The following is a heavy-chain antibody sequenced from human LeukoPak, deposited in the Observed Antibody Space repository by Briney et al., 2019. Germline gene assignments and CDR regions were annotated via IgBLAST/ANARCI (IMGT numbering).Heavy chain of an antibody. CDR3: ATSQPNFPNVY. CDR2: TKHKAERYTT. CDR1: GSTLIDHY. Sequence: GGSLRLSCTASGSTLIDHYMDWVRQAPGKGLEWVGRTKHKAERYTTEYAASVKGRFTISRDESKNSLYLQMNSLTTEDTAVYYCATSQPNFPNVYWGQGTLVTVSS. V-gene: IGHV3-72*01. D-gene: IGHD4/OR15-4a*01. J-gene: IGHJ4*02.